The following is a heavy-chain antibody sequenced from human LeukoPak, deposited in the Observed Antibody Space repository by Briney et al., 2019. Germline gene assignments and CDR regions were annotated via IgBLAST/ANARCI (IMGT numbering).Heavy chain of an antibody. D-gene: IGHD3-10*01. CDR1: GFTFSSHA. Sequence: GGSLRLSWATPGFTFSSHAMSWVGQAPGRGLEWVSAVSGSGGSTYYADSVKGRFTISRDNSKNTLYLQMNSLRAEDTAVYYCARQIGSDYWGQGTLVTVSS. J-gene: IGHJ4*02. CDR2: VSGSGGST. CDR3: ARQIGSDY. V-gene: IGHV3-23*01.